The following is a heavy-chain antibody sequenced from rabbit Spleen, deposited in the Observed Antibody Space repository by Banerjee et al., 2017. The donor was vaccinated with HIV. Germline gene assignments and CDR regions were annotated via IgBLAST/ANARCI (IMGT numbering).Heavy chain of an antibody. CDR2: INAVTGKA. J-gene: IGHJ4*01. V-gene: IGHV1S40*01. CDR1: GFSFSSSYD. D-gene: IGHD6-1*01. Sequence: VESGGGLVKPGASLTLTCTASGFSFSSSYDMCWVRQAPGKGLEWIACINAVTGKAVYASWAKGRFTFSKTSSTTVTLQATSLTVADTATYFCARASYSYDYDFVIYPTYFALWGPGTLVTVS. CDR3: ARASYSYDYDFVIYPTYFAL.